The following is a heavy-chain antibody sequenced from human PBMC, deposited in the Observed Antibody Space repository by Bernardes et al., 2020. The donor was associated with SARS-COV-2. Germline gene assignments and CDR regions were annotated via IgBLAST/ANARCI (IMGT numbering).Heavy chain of an antibody. CDR2: INEDEREE. J-gene: IGHJ4*02. CDR1: GFTFSSYW. D-gene: IGHD3-3*01. Sequence: GGSLRLSCAASGFTFSSYWMTWVRQAPGVGLGWVGNINEDEREEYYMDSVKGRFTISRDNTKNSLYLQMNGLRPEDTAFYYCARDFGGGENDYWGQGTLVTVSS. CDR3: ARDFGGGENDY. V-gene: IGHV3-7*01.